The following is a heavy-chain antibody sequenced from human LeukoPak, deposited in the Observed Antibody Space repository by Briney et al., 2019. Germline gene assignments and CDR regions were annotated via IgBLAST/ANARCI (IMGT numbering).Heavy chain of an antibody. V-gene: IGHV1-2*02. CDR3: ARLSIGLDVLLWFGELLRAGYYYGMDV. D-gene: IGHD3-10*01. CDR1: GYTFTGYY. Sequence: ASVKVSCKASGYTFTGYYMHWVRQAPGQGLEWMGWINPNSCGTNYAQKFQGRVTMTRDTSISTAYMELSRLRSDDTAVYYCARLSIGLDVLLWFGELLRAGYYYGMDVWGQGTTVTVSS. CDR2: INPNSCGT. J-gene: IGHJ6*02.